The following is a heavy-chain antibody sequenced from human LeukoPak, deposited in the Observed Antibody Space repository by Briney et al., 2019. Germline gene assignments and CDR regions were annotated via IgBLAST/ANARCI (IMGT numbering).Heavy chain of an antibody. CDR1: GFTVSSTY. D-gene: IGHD2-21*01. CDR2: VYKDGKM. J-gene: IGHJ4*02. CDR3: ASRHCSGGDCYFAGADPFDH. Sequence: GGSLRLSCAATGFTVSSTYMSWVRQSPGKGLEWVSVVYKDGKMFYIDSVKGRFAISRDTSKNTVYLQMNNLRAEDTAVYYCASRHCSGGDCYFAGADPFDHWGQGTLVTVSS. V-gene: IGHV3-53*01.